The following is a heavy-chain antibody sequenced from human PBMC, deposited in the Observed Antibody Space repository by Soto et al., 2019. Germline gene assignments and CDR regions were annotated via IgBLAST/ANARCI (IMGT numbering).Heavy chain of an antibody. Sequence: SVKVSCKATRYSFPTYSLHWVRQAPVQRLEWMGWINAGNGDTKYSEKFQGRVTITRDTSANTAYMELSSLRSEDTSVYYCARDPGTGAALRAYHFDYWGQGTLVTVSS. V-gene: IGHV1-3*01. CDR1: RYSFPTYS. D-gene: IGHD1-1*01. CDR2: INAGNGDT. J-gene: IGHJ4*02. CDR3: ARDPGTGAALRAYHFDY.